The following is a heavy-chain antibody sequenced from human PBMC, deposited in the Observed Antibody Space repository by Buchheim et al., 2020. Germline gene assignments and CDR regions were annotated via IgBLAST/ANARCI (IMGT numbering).Heavy chain of an antibody. CDR2: IYYSGST. CDR3: ARHGGSIGLLLWKFDY. D-gene: IGHD2-2*01. CDR1: GGSISSSSYY. J-gene: IGHJ4*02. Sequence: QLQLQESGPGLVKPSETLSLTCTVSGGSISSSSYYWGWIRQPPGKGLEWIGSIYYSGSTYYNPSLKSRVTISVDTSKNQFSLKLSSVTAADTAVYYCARHGGSIGLLLWKFDYWGQGTL. V-gene: IGHV4-39*01.